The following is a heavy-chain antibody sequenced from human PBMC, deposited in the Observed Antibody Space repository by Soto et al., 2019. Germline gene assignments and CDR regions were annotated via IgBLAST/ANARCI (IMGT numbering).Heavy chain of an antibody. Sequence: SETLSLTCAVYGGSFSGYYWSWIRQPPGKGLEWIGEINHSGSTNYNPSLKSRVTISVDTSKNQFSLKLSSVTAADTAVYYCARGRYGDYVRRQIFDYWGQGTLVTVSS. CDR1: GGSFSGYY. D-gene: IGHD4-17*01. V-gene: IGHV4-34*01. CDR3: ARGRYGDYVRRQIFDY. J-gene: IGHJ4*02. CDR2: INHSGST.